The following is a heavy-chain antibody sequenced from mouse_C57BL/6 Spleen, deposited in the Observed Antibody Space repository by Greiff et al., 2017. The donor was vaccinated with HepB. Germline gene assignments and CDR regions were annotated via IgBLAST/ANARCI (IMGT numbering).Heavy chain of an antibody. CDR1: GFTFSSYA. CDR3: ASGGDPYYFDY. Sequence: EVMLVESGGGLVKPGGSLKLSCAASGFTFSSYAMSWVRQTPEKRLEWVATISDGGSYTYYPDNVKGRFTISRDNAKNNLYLQMSHLKSEDTAMYYCASGGDPYYFDYWGQGTTLTVSS. V-gene: IGHV5-4*03. CDR2: ISDGGSYT. D-gene: IGHD3-3*01. J-gene: IGHJ2*01.